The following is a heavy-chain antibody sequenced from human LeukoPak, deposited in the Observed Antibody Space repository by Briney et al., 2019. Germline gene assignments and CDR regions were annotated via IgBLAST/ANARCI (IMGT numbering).Heavy chain of an antibody. CDR2: INPNSGGT. CDR1: VYTFTGYY. D-gene: IGHD2-2*01. V-gene: IGHV1-2*02. J-gene: IGHJ5*02. Sequence: ASVKVSCKASVYTFTGYYMHWVRQAPGQGLEWMGWINPNSGGTNYAQKFQGRVTMTRDTSISTAYMELSRLRSDDTAVYYCATDIVVVPAAMPASDPWGQGTLVTVSS. CDR3: ATDIVVVPAAMPASDP.